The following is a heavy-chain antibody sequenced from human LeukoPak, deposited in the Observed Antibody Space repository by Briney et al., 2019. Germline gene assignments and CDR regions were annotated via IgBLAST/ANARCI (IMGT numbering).Heavy chain of an antibody. CDR2: IKQSGSGS. V-gene: IGHV3-7*01. CDR3: ARGYCAGTACYVGGMDV. Sequence: GGSLRLSCAASGFTFSPYSMSWVCQAPGKGLEWVATIKQSGSGSYYVDSVQGRFTISRDDAEDSVSLQMNSLRAEDTAVYYCARGYCAGTACYVGGMDVWGQGPTVTVAS. D-gene: IGHD2-8*02. CDR1: GFTFSPYS. J-gene: IGHJ6*02.